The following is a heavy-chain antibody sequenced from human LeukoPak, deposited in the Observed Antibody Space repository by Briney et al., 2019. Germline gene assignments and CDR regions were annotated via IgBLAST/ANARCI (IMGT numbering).Heavy chain of an antibody. CDR3: ARRAPFEYQRLNWFDP. J-gene: IGHJ5*02. D-gene: IGHD2-2*01. CDR2: INPNSGGT. V-gene: IGHV1-2*02. CDR1: GYTFTGYY. Sequence: GASVKVSCKASGYTFTGYYMHWVRQAPGQGLEWMGWINPNSGGTNYAQKFQGRVTMTRDTSISTAYMELSRLRSDDTAVYYCARRAPFEYQRLNWFDPWGQGTLVTVSS.